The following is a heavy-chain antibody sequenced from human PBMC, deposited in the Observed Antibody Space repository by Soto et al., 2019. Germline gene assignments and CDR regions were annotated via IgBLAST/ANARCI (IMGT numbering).Heavy chain of an antibody. CDR3: ARDSLGRGDTSGYYYFDY. D-gene: IGHD3-22*01. CDR1: GFTFSSYA. V-gene: IGHV3-30-3*01. J-gene: IGHJ4*02. Sequence: QVQLVESGGGVVQPGRSMRLSCAVSGFTFSSYAMHWVRQTPGKGLEWVAVISYDGTNKYYTDSAKGRFTIARDNSKNTLYLQTNSLRAEDTAVYYCARDSLGRGDTSGYYYFDYWGQGTLVTVSS. CDR2: ISYDGTNK.